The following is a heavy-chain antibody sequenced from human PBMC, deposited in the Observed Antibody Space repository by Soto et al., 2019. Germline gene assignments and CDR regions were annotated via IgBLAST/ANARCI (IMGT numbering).Heavy chain of an antibody. J-gene: IGHJ6*02. CDR3: ERRTSSVYSFGRRNFFYYGLDL. Sequence: PSETLSLTCAVFISSLGDHYWAWIRQSPDKGLECICEVHPRGSTYYNPSLKSRLTLSLYTSKNQFSLKVASVTAAYTAVYFCERRTSSVYSFGRRNFFYYGLDLRGPGTLITGS. D-gene: IGHD5-18*01. CDR1: ISSLGDHY. V-gene: IGHV4-34*01. CDR2: VHPRGST.